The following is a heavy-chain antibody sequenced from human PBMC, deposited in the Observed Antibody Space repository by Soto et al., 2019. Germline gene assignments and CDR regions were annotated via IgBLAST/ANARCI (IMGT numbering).Heavy chain of an antibody. Sequence: GGSLRLSCAASGFTFSSYWMHWARQAPGKGLVWVSRINNDGTTTTYADSVKGRFTISRDDAKNTLYLEMNSLRAEDTAVYYCVRGHSRTYPIDYSGKATSLTLSS. CDR3: VRGHSRTYPIDY. V-gene: IGHV3-74*01. CDR1: GFTFSSYW. J-gene: IGHJ4*02. D-gene: IGHD1-26*01. CDR2: INNDGTTT.